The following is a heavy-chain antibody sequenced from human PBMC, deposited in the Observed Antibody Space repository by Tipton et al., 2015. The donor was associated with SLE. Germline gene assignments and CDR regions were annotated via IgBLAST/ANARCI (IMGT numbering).Heavy chain of an antibody. J-gene: IGHJ4*02. D-gene: IGHD4-23*01. CDR1: GFTFSSYY. Sequence: LRLSCAASGFTFSSYYWSWIRQPPGKGLEWIGYIYYSGSTNYNPSLKSRVTISVDTSKNQFSLKLSSVTAADTAVYYCARSTGVVTRGFAYWGQGTLVTVSS. V-gene: IGHV4-59*01. CDR2: IYYSGST. CDR3: ARSTGVVTRGFAY.